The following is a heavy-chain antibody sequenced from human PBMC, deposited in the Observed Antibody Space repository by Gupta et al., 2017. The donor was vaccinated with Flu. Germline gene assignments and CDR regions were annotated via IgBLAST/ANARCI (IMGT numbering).Heavy chain of an antibody. CDR3: ASGSGSSKADYDYGMDV. J-gene: IGHJ6*02. CDR2: IYYSGST. D-gene: IGHD3-10*01. Sequence: QVQLQESRPGLVTPSETLSLTCTVSGGSIRSYYWSWIRQPPGKRLEWIGYIYYSGSTNYNPSLKSRVTISVDTSKNQFSRKLSSVTAADTAVYYCASGSGSSKADYDYGMDVWGQGTTVTVSS. V-gene: IGHV4-59*01. CDR1: GGSIRSYY.